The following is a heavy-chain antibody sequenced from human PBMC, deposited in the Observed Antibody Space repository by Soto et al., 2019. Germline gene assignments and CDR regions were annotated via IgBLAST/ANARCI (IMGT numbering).Heavy chain of an antibody. CDR3: AKDVYSDYYSGWFDP. V-gene: IGHV3-9*01. D-gene: IGHD2-21*01. Sequence: EVQLVESGGGLVQPGRSLRLSCAASGFTFNDYAMHWVRQVPGKGLEWVSGISWNGGSIGYADSVKGRFTISRDNAKDSLYLQMNSLRAEDTALYYCAKDVYSDYYSGWFDPWGQGTLVTVSS. CDR1: GFTFNDYA. J-gene: IGHJ5*02. CDR2: ISWNGGSI.